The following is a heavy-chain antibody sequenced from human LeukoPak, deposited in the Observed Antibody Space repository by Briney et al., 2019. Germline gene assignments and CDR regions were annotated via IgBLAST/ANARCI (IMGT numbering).Heavy chain of an antibody. J-gene: IGHJ4*02. Sequence: ASVKVSCKASGGTFSSYAISWVRQAPGQGLEWMGGIIPIFGTANYAQKFQGRVTITADKSTSTAYMELSSLRSEDTAIYYCARDRYYDFWSGSHYFDYWGQGTLVTVSS. CDR3: ARDRYYDFWSGSHYFDY. CDR1: GGTFSSYA. CDR2: IIPIFGTA. D-gene: IGHD3-3*01. V-gene: IGHV1-69*06.